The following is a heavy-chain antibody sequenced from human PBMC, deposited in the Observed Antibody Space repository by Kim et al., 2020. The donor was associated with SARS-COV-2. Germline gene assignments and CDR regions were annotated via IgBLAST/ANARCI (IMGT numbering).Heavy chain of an antibody. CDR2: IGTAGDT. Sequence: GGSLRLSCAASGFTFSSYDMHWVRQATGKGLEWVSAIGTAGDTYYPGSVKGRFTISRENAKNSLYLQMNSLRAGDTAVYYCARALTGPTIAAAGTVYYGMDVWGQGTTVTVSS. J-gene: IGHJ6*02. V-gene: IGHV3-13*01. CDR3: ARALTGPTIAAAGTVYYGMDV. CDR1: GFTFSSYD. D-gene: IGHD6-13*01.